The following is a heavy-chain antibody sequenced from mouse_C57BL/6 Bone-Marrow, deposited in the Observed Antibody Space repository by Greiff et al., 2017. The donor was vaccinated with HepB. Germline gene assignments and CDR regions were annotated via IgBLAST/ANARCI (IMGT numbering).Heavy chain of an antibody. Sequence: VKLMESGAELARPGASVKLSCKASGYTFTSYGISWVKQRTGQGLEWIGEIYPRSGNTYYNEKFKGKATLTADKSSSTAYIELRSLTSEDSAVYFCARAYDYDVPYYFDYWGQGTTLTVSS. V-gene: IGHV1-81*01. CDR3: ARAYDYDVPYYFDY. CDR1: GYTFTSYG. D-gene: IGHD2-4*01. J-gene: IGHJ2*01. CDR2: IYPRSGNT.